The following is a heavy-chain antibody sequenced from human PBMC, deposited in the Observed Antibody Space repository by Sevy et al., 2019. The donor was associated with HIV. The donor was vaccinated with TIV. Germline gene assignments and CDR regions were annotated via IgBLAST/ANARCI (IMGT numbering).Heavy chain of an antibody. CDR3: AKDRGRGNYYYYYGMDV. D-gene: IGHD6-13*01. Sequence: GGSLRLSCAASGFTFDDYAMHWVRQAPGKGLERVSGISWNSGSIGYADSVKGRFTISRDNAKNSLYLQMNSLRAEDTALYYCAKDRGRGNYYYYYGMDVWSQGTTVTVSS. CDR1: GFTFDDYA. CDR2: ISWNSGSI. J-gene: IGHJ6*02. V-gene: IGHV3-9*01.